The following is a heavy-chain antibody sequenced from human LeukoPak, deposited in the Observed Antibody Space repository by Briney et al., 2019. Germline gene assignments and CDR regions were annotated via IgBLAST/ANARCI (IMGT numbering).Heavy chain of an antibody. Sequence: PSGTLSLTCAVSGVSISSSDWWSWVRQPPGKGLEWIGEVYHSGSTKHNPSLMSRVTMSVDKSKNQFSLRLSSVTAADTAVYYCARSRVSGSYLDYHSGMDVWGQGTTVIVSS. CDR3: ARSRVSGSYLDYHSGMDV. CDR1: GVSISSSDW. D-gene: IGHD1-26*01. V-gene: IGHV4-4*02. J-gene: IGHJ6*02. CDR2: VYHSGST.